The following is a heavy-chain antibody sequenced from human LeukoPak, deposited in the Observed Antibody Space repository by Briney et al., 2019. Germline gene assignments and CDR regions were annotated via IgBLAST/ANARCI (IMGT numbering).Heavy chain of an antibody. CDR2: INHSGST. V-gene: IGHV4-34*01. D-gene: IGHD6-6*01. CDR1: GGSFSGYY. CDR3: ARRRQYDSSLFWNFDL. J-gene: IGHJ2*01. Sequence: SETVSLTCAVYGGSFSGYYWSWIRQSPGKGLEWIGEINHSGSTNYNPSLKSRLTISVDTSKNQFSLKLNSVTAADTAVYYCARRRQYDSSLFWNFDLWGRGTLVTVSS.